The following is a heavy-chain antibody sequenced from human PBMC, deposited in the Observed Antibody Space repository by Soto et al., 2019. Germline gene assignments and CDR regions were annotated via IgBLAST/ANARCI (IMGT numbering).Heavy chain of an antibody. CDR3: ARRGSPIVVVPAAIWYFDY. Sequence: GGSLRLSCAASGFTFSSYWMSWVRQAPGKGLEWVANIKQDGSENYYVDSVKGRFTISRDTAKNSLYLQMNSLRAEDTAVYYCARRGSPIVVVPAAIWYFDYWGQGTLVTVSS. CDR2: IKQDGSEN. V-gene: IGHV3-7*03. J-gene: IGHJ4*02. D-gene: IGHD2-2*01. CDR1: GFTFSSYW.